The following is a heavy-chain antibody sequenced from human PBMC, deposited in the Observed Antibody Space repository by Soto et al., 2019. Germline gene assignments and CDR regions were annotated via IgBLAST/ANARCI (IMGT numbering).Heavy chain of an antibody. D-gene: IGHD2-15*01. CDR2: ISAYNGDT. CDR3: ARGPAGGLRGGVSY. Sequence: ASVKVSCKTSGYTSTNYGITWVRQAPGQGLKWMGWISAYNGDTNYAQKFQGRVIMTTDTSTTTAYMELRSLRSDDTAVYYCARGPAGGLRGGVSYWGQGTLVTVSS. V-gene: IGHV1-18*04. J-gene: IGHJ4*02. CDR1: GYTSTNYG.